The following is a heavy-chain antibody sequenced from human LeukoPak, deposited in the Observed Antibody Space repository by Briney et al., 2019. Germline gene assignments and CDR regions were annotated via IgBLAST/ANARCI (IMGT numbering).Heavy chain of an antibody. CDR2: IYTSGST. D-gene: IGHD1-26*01. J-gene: IGHJ4*02. Sequence: SETLSLTCTVSGGSISSYYWRWIRQPAGKGLEWIGRIYTSGSTNYNPSLKSRVTMSVDTSKNQFSLKLSSVTAADTAVYYCSGDRASTRSGSYFDYWGQGTLVTVSS. CDR1: GGSISSYY. V-gene: IGHV4-4*07. CDR3: SGDRASTRSGSYFDY.